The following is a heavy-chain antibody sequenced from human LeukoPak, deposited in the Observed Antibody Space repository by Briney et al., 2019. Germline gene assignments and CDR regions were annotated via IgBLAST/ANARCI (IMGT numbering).Heavy chain of an antibody. CDR1: GFTLSSFT. CDR2: ISSSSSYI. CDR3: ARDPGAYSSSPIDY. J-gene: IGHJ4*02. V-gene: IGHV3-21*01. D-gene: IGHD6-6*01. Sequence: SGGSLRLSCAASGFTLSSFTMNWVRQAPGKGLEWVSSISSSSSYIYSADSVKGRFTISRDNARNSLYLRMNSLRAEDTAVYYCARDPGAYSSSPIDYWGQGTLVTVSS.